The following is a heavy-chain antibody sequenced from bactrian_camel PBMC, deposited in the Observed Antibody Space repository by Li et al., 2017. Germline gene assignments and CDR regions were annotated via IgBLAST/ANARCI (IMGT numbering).Heavy chain of an antibody. D-gene: IGHD2*01. CDR2: IQPFSDAK. J-gene: IGHJ4*01. V-gene: IGHV3S60*01. CDR1: YFPYDTNNR. Sequence: HVQLVESGGGSVQAGGSLRLSCLALYFPYDTNNRMGWFRQVPGKEREGVAIIQPFSDAKYYADSVKGRFTISRDNRENLLYLQVNSLKTEDTAKYFCAKGIQKCPGNYCRPEGQGTQVTVS.